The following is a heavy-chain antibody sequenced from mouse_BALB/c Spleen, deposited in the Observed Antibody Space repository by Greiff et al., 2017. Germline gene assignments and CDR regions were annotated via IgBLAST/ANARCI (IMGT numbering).Heavy chain of an antibody. V-gene: IGHV14-3*02. CDR3: ARSGLLGAIDY. CDR1: GFNIKDTY. Sequence: EVQLQQSGAELVKPGASVKLSCTASGFNIKDTYMHWVKQRPEQGLEWIGRIDPANGNTKYDPKFQGKATITADTSSNTAYLQLSSLTSEDTAVYYCARSGLLGAIDYWGQGTSVTVSS. J-gene: IGHJ4*01. D-gene: IGHD2-3*01. CDR2: IDPANGNT.